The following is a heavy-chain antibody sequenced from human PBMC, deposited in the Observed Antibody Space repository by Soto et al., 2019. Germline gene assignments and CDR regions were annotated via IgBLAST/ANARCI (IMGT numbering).Heavy chain of an antibody. CDR1: GGSISSYY. Sequence: SETLSLTCTVSGGSISSYYWSLIRQPPGKGLEWIGYIYYSGSTNYNPSLKSRVTISVDTSKNQFSLKLSSATAADTAVYYCARSYCSGGSCYPYYYYGMDVWGQGTTVTVSS. CDR3: ARSYCSGGSCYPYYYYGMDV. J-gene: IGHJ6*02. D-gene: IGHD2-15*01. CDR2: IYYSGST. V-gene: IGHV4-59*01.